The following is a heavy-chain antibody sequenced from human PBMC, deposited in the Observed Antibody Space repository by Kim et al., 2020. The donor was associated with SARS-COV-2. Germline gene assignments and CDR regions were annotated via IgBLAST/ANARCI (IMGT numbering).Heavy chain of an antibody. CDR2: IYPGDSDT. Sequence: GESLKISCKGSGYSFTSYWIGWVRQMPGKGLEWMGIIYPGDSDTRYSPSFQGQVTISADKSISTAYLQWSSLKASDTAMYYCARGGVYDSSGYYLDYYYGMDVWGQGTTVTVSS. CDR1: GYSFTSYW. D-gene: IGHD3-22*01. V-gene: IGHV5-51*01. CDR3: ARGGVYDSSGYYLDYYYGMDV. J-gene: IGHJ6*02.